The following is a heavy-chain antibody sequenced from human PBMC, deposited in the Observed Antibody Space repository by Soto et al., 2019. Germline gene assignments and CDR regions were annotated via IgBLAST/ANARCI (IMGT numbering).Heavy chain of an antibody. CDR2: ISAYNGNT. D-gene: IGHD1-26*01. J-gene: IGHJ5*02. V-gene: IGHV1-18*04. Sequence: ASVKVSCKASGYTFTSYGISWVRRAPGQGLEWMGWISAYNGNTNYAQKLQGRVTMTTDTSTSTAYMELRSLRSDDTAVYYCARDHLRTGMVASRTFSRFDXWGQGTLVTVSX. CDR3: ARDHLRTGMVASRTFSRFDX. CDR1: GYTFTSYG.